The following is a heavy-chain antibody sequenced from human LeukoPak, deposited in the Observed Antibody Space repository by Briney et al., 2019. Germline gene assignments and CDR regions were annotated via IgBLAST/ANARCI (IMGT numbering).Heavy chain of an antibody. CDR3: AKRGFDSSGYTGYYFDY. CDR2: IDQDGSEK. D-gene: IGHD3-22*01. CDR1: RFTFSNYW. V-gene: IGHV3-7*03. Sequence: GGSLRLSCAASRFTFSNYWMSWVRQAPGKGLEWVANIDQDGSEKYYAESVKGRFTISRDNAKNSLYLQINSLRADDTAVYYCAKRGFDSSGYTGYYFDYWGQGTLVTVSS. J-gene: IGHJ4*02.